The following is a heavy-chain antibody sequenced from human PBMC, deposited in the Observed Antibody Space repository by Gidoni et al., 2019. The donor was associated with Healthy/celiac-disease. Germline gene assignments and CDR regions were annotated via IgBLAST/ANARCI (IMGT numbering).Heavy chain of an antibody. CDR1: GFPFSAYY. D-gene: IGHD6-19*01. CDR2: ISSSSSYT. Sequence: QVQLVESGGGLVKPGGSLRLSCAASGFPFSAYYMSWIRQAPGKGLEWVSYISSSSSYTNYADSVKGRFTTSRDNAKNSLYLQMNSLRAEDTAVYYCARAHEEYSSGWLAGWFDPWGQGTLVTVSS. V-gene: IGHV3-11*06. J-gene: IGHJ5*02. CDR3: ARAHEEYSSGWLAGWFDP.